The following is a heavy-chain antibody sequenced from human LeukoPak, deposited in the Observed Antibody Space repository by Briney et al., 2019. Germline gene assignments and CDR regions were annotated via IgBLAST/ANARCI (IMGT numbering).Heavy chain of an antibody. J-gene: IGHJ6*04. CDR1: GFTVSTNY. CDR2: IYSGDST. Sequence: PGGSLRLSCAASGFTVSTNYMSWVRQAPGKGLEWVSVIYSGDSTYYADSVKGRFTISRDNSKNTLYLQMHSLRAEDTAVYYCARESLGSVDPRGYSTTVSQDVWGKGTTVTVSS. CDR3: ARESLGSVDPRGYSTTVSQDV. V-gene: IGHV3-53*01. D-gene: IGHD4-17*01.